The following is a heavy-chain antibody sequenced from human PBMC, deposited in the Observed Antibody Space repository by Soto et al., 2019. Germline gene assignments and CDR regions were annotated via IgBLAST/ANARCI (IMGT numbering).Heavy chain of an antibody. CDR2: IYPGDSDT. V-gene: IGHV5-51*01. CDR1: GYNFSNYW. Sequence: GESLKISCQGSGYNFSNYWIAGVRQMPGKGLEWMGFIYPGDSDTRYNPSFQGQVTIAADKSVNTAFLQWSSLKASDTAIYYCARNVGSNYIEFWGQGAMVTVSS. CDR3: ARNVGSNYIEF. D-gene: IGHD1-26*01. J-gene: IGHJ4*02.